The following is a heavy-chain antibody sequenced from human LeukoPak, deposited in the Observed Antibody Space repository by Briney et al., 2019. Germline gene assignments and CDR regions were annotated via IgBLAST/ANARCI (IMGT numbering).Heavy chain of an antibody. D-gene: IGHD3-22*01. Sequence: SETLSLTCAVYGGSFSGYYWSWIRQPPGKGLEWIGEINHSGSTNYDPSLKSRVTISVDTSKNQFSLKLSSVTAADTAVYYCARKRAMIVVVITPRQAEHWGQGTLVTVSS. CDR1: GGSFSGYY. V-gene: IGHV4-34*01. CDR2: INHSGST. CDR3: ARKRAMIVVVITPRQAEH. J-gene: IGHJ1*01.